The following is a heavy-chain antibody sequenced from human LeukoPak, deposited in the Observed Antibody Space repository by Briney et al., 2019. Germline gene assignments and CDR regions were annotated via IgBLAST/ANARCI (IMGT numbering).Heavy chain of an antibody. CDR2: ISGSCSST. D-gene: IGHD2-2*01. J-gene: IGHJ5*02. V-gene: IGHV3-23*01. Sequence: GGSLRLSCAASGFTFSSYAMSWVRQATGKGLDWVSAISGSCSSTYYADSVKGRFTISRDNSKNTLYLQMNSLIAEDTAVYYCAKGSSLGPAASWFDPWGQGTLVTVSS. CDR3: AKGSSLGPAASWFDP. CDR1: GFTFSSYA.